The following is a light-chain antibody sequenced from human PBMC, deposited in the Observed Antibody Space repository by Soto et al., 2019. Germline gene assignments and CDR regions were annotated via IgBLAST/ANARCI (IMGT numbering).Light chain of an antibody. J-gene: IGLJ1*01. CDR2: GVT. CDR3: SSFTKSYFYV. CDR1: GSDIGAYNY. V-gene: IGLV2-14*01. Sequence: QSVLTQPASVSGSPGQSITISCTGSGSDIGAYNYVSWYQQHPGKAPKLLIHGVTRRPSGVSSRFSASKSAYTASLTISGLQAEAEANYYCSSFTKSYFYVFGHGTKVTV.